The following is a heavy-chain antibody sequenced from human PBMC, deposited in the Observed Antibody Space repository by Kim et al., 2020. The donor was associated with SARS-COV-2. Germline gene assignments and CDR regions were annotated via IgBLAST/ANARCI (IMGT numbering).Heavy chain of an antibody. D-gene: IGHD3-22*01. V-gene: IGHV3-48*01. Sequence: YADTGKGRVTVSRDNARNTLYLQMDRLRAEDTALYYCAKDHESSGWPTFDYWGQGTQVTVSS. J-gene: IGHJ4*02. CDR3: AKDHESSGWPTFDY.